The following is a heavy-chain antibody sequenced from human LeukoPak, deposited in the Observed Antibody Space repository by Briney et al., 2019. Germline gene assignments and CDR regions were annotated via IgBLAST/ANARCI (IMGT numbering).Heavy chain of an antibody. CDR1: GYTFTGYY. CDR3: ARASTSESYGYEDFDY. J-gene: IGHJ4*02. D-gene: IGHD5-18*01. CDR2: INPNSGGT. Sequence: ASVKVSCKASGYTFTGYYMHWVRQAPGQGLEWMGWINPNSGGTNYAQKFQGRVTMTRDTSISTAYMELSRLRSDDTAVYYCARASTSESYGYEDFDYWGQGTLVTVSS. V-gene: IGHV1-2*02.